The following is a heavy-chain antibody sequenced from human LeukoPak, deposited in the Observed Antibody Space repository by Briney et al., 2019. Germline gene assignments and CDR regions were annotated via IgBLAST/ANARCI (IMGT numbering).Heavy chain of an antibody. D-gene: IGHD3-10*01. CDR2: ISGSGGST. Sequence: GGSLRLSCAASGFTFSSYTMSWVRQAPGKGLEWVSAISGSGGSTYYADSVKGRFTISRDNSKNTLYLQMNSLRAEDTAVYYCAKTWLGEYDWSYAFDIWGQGTMVTVSS. J-gene: IGHJ3*02. V-gene: IGHV3-23*01. CDR1: GFTFSSYT. CDR3: AKTWLGEYDWSYAFDI.